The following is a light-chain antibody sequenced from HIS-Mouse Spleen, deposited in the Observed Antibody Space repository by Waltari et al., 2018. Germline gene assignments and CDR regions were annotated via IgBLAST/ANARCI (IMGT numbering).Light chain of an antibody. V-gene: IGKV1-9*01. CDR2: AAS. J-gene: IGKJ1*01. CDR3: QQLNSYPPT. Sequence: DIQLTQPPSFLSASVGDRVMFTCWASQGISSYLAWYQQKPGKAPKLLLYAASTLQSEVPARFSGSGSGTECTLTISSLQPEDFATYYCQQLNSYPPTFGQGTKVEIK. CDR1: QGISSY.